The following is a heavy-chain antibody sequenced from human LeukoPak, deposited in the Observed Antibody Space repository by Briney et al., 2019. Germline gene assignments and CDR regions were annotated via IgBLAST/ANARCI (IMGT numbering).Heavy chain of an antibody. CDR2: IYYSGST. D-gene: IGHD5-18*01. J-gene: IGHJ5*02. V-gene: IGHV4-59*01. Sequence: PSETLSLTCTVSGGSISSYYWSWIRQPPGKGLEWIGYIYYSGSTNYNPSLKSRVTISVDTSKNQFSLKLSSVTAADTAVYYCARGYVDTAMVTWFDPWGQGALVTVSS. CDR1: GGSISSYY. CDR3: ARGYVDTAMVTWFDP.